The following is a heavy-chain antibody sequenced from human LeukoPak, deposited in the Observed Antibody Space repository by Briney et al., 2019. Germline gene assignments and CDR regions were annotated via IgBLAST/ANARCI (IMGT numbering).Heavy chain of an antibody. CDR2: IYYSGST. D-gene: IGHD3-10*01. CDR1: GGSISSYY. Sequence: SETLSLTCTVSGGSISSYYWSWIRQPPGKGLEWIGYIYYSGSTNYNPSLKSRVTISVDTSKNQYSLKLSSVTAADTAVYYCARGDYYGSGSPFFDYWGQGTLVTVSS. J-gene: IGHJ4*02. V-gene: IGHV4-59*08. CDR3: ARGDYYGSGSPFFDY.